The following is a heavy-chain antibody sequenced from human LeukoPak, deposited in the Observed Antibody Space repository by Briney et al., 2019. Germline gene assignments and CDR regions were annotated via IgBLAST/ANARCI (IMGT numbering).Heavy chain of an antibody. V-gene: IGHV3-23*01. CDR2: ISDTGGRT. CDR3: AKGGQDFDFWRFDL. D-gene: IGHD3-3*01. J-gene: IGHJ5*02. Sequence: GGSLRHSCASSGFSFSDSAVSWVRHSPGEGLKWVSSISDTGGRTYYADSVKGRFTITRDNSRNQVNLQMNGLRADDTARYYCAKGGQDFDFWRFDLWGQGILVIVSS. CDR1: GFSFSDSA.